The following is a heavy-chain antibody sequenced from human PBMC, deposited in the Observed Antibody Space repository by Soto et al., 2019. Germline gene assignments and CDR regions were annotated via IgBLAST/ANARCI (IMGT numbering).Heavy chain of an antibody. J-gene: IGHJ5*02. CDR3: AVVDSTGNWFDP. Sequence: SETLSLTCTVSGGSISSSDFYWGWLRQPPGKGLDFIGSMYYSGTTYYNPSLRNRITISVDTSKNQFSLKLISVTAADTAVYYCAVVDSTGNWFDPWGQGALVTVSS. V-gene: IGHV4-39*01. D-gene: IGHD3-22*01. CDR1: GGSISSSDFY. CDR2: MYYSGTT.